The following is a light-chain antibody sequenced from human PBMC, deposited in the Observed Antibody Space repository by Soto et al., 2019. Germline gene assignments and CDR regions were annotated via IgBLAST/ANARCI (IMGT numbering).Light chain of an antibody. CDR3: QKNNSAPLT. J-gene: IGKJ4*01. V-gene: IGKV1-27*01. CDR1: QGIGVY. CDR2: AAS. Sequence: DIRMTQSPSSVSASLGDRVTITCRASQGIGVYLAWFQQKPGNVPKLLIYAASTLQSGVPSRFSGSGSGTDFTLTISSLQPEDVATYYCQKNNSAPLTFGGGTKVEIK.